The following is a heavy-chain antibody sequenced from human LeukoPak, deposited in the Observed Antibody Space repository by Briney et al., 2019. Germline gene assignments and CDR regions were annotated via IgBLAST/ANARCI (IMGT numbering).Heavy chain of an antibody. J-gene: IGHJ6*03. V-gene: IGHV4-4*07. CDR3: ARDEMKVGSGGDTSSYYYVYYMDI. D-gene: IGHD3-16*01. Sequence: PSETLSLTCTVSGASVSSYFWSWIRQPAGQGLEWIGRIYSSGSTNYNPSLKSRVTVSIDKSKNRLSLKVNSVTAADTAVYYCARDEMKVGSGGDTSSYYYVYYMDIWGKGTTVTVFS. CDR2: IYSSGST. CDR1: GASVSSYF.